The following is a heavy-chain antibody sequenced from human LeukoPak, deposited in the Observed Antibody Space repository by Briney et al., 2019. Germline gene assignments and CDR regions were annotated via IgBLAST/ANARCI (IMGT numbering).Heavy chain of an antibody. CDR3: ARAPYSSSWYFDY. V-gene: IGHV3-66*01. CDR1: GFTVSSSY. D-gene: IGHD6-13*01. CDR2: IYSGGST. J-gene: IGHJ4*02. Sequence: GGSLRLSCAASGFTVSSSYMTWVRQAPGKGLEWVSVIYSGGSTHYASSVKGRFTISRDNSKNTVYLQMNSLRAEDTAVYHCARAPYSSSWYFDYWGQGTLVTVSS.